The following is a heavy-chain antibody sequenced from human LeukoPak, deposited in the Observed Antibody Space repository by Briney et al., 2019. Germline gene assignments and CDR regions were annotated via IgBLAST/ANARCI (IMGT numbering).Heavy chain of an antibody. J-gene: IGHJ4*02. CDR1: GGSFSGYY. D-gene: IGHD5-18*01. CDR2: INHSGST. Sequence: SETLSLTCAVYGGSFSGYYWSWIRQPPGKGLEWIGEINHSGSTNYNPSLKSRVTISVDTSKNQFSLKLSSVTAADTAVYYCARDSRRGYSKEREFDYWGQGTLVTVSS. CDR3: ARDSRRGYSKEREFDY. V-gene: IGHV4-34*01.